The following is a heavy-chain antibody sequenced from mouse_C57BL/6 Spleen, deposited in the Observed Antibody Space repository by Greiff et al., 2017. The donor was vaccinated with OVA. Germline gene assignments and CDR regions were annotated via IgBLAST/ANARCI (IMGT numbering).Heavy chain of an antibody. V-gene: IGHV1-64*01. CDR3: ARGNFLLSFDY. CDR2: IHPNSGST. D-gene: IGHD2-1*01. Sequence: QVQLKQPGAELVKPGASVKLSCKASGYTFTSYWMHWVKQRPGQGLEWIGMIHPNSGSTNYNEKFKSKATLTVDKSSSTAYMQLSSLTSEDSAVYYCARGNFLLSFDYWGQGTTLTVSS. CDR1: GYTFTSYW. J-gene: IGHJ2*01.